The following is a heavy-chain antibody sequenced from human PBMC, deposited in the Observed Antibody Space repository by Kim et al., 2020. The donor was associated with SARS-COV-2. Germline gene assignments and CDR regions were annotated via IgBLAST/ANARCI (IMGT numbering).Heavy chain of an antibody. CDR2: IFPGDSVT. CDR1: GYTFTSSW. Sequence: GESLKISCKGSGYTFTSSWTSWVRQIPGKDLEWMGIIFPGDSVTRYSPSFQVQVTIPADKPTISAFLQWNSLKASDTAIFFWSRGQPGGTLRGGFGMWGQ. D-gene: IGHD2-15*01. CDR3: SRGQPGGTLRGGFGM. V-gene: IGHV5-51*04. J-gene: IGHJ3*02.